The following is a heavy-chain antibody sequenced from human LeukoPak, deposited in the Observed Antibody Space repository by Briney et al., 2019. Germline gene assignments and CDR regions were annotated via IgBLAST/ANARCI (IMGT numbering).Heavy chain of an antibody. J-gene: IGHJ4*02. V-gene: IGHV3-23*01. CDR3: AKDQEGYHRPIDY. CDR1: GFTFSSYE. D-gene: IGHD5-24*01. CDR2: ISAGSGTK. Sequence: PGGSLRLSCAASGFTFSSYEMNWVRQAPGKGLEWVSVISAGSGTKDYADSVRGRFTVSRDNSRNTLFLQMNSLRAEDTAIYYCAKDQEGYHRPIDYWGQGTLVTVSS.